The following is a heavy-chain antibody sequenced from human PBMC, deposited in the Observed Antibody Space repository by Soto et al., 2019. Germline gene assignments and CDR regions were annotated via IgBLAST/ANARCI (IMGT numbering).Heavy chain of an antibody. CDR2: IYYSGST. V-gene: IGHV4-59*01. Sequence: PSETLSLTCTVSGGSISSYYWSWIRQPPGKGLEWIGYIYYSGSTNYNPSLKSRVTISVDTSKNQFSLKLSSVTAADTAVYYCARGRGGYCSGGSCYSPLIRYGMDVWGKGTTVTVSS. J-gene: IGHJ6*04. D-gene: IGHD2-15*01. CDR1: GGSISSYY. CDR3: ARGRGGYCSGGSCYSPLIRYGMDV.